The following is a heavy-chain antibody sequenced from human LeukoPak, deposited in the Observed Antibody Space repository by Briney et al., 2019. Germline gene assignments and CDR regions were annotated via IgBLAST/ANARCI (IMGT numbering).Heavy chain of an antibody. D-gene: IGHD3-22*01. CDR1: GESFVGYY. V-gene: IGHV4-34*01. Sequence: PSETLSLTCAVYGESFVGYYWAWIRQPPGKGLEWIGEINHSGSTNYNPSLKSRVTISVDTSKNQFSLKLSSVTAADTALYYCARVHSSGYYLGEWGQGTLVTVSS. CDR2: INHSGST. J-gene: IGHJ1*01. CDR3: ARVHSSGYYLGE.